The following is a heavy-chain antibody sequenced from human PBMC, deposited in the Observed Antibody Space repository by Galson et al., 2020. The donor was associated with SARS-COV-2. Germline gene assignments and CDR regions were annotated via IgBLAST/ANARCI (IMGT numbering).Heavy chain of an antibody. CDR3: AKEVVPAARYYDILTGYLDY. V-gene: IGHV3-23*01. Sequence: TGGSLRLSCAASGFTFSSYAMSWVRQAPGKGLEWVSAISGSGGSTYYADSVKGRFTISRDNSKNTLYLQMNSLRAEDTAVYYCAKEVVPAARYYDILTGYLDYWGQGTLVTVSS. J-gene: IGHJ4*02. D-gene: IGHD3-9*01. CDR1: GFTFSSYA. CDR2: ISGSGGST.